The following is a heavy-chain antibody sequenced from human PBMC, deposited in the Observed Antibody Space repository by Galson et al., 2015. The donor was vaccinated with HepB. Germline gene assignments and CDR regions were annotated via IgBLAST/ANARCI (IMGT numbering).Heavy chain of an antibody. CDR1: GYTFTSYG. CDR3: ARESQVGATIAIADY. Sequence: SVKVSCKASGYTFTSYGISWVRQAPGQGLEWMGWISAYNGNTNYAQKLQGRVTMTTDTSTSTAYMELRSLRSDDTAVYYCARESQVGATIAIADYWGQGTLVTVSS. V-gene: IGHV1-18*01. CDR2: ISAYNGNT. J-gene: IGHJ4*02. D-gene: IGHD1-26*01.